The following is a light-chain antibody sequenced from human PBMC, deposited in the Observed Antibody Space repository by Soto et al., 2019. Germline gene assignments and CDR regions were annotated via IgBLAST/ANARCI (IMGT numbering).Light chain of an antibody. CDR1: GSISSQ. J-gene: IGKJ5*01. Sequence: EIVLTQSPASLSLSPGEGATLSCRASGSISSQLVWYQQIPGQAPRLLIYDASNRATGVPARFSGSGSGTGFTLTISSLEPEDFAVYYCQQSRSWPPTITFGQGTRLEIK. CDR2: DAS. V-gene: IGKV3-11*01. CDR3: QQSRSWPPTIT.